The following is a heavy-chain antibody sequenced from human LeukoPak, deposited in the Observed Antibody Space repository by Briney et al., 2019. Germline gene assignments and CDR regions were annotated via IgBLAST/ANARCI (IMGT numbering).Heavy chain of an antibody. CDR3: ARVEGSGLDDAFDI. V-gene: IGHV4-38-2*02. CDR2: IYHSGST. D-gene: IGHD6-19*01. J-gene: IGHJ3*02. CDR1: GYSISSGYY. Sequence: PSETLSLTCTVSGYSISSGYYWGWIRQPPGKGLEWIGSIYHSGSTYYNPSLKSRVTISVDTSKNQFSLKLSSVTAADTAVYYCARVEGSGLDDAFDIWGQGTMVTVSS.